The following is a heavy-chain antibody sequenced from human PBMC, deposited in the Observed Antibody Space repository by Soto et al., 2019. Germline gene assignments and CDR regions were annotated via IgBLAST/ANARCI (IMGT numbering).Heavy chain of an antibody. Sequence: GGSLRLSCAASGFTFSSYSMNWVRQAPGKGLEWVSYISSSSSTIYYADSVKGRFTISRDNAKNSLYLQMNSLRAEDTAVYYCARFVRRAGIVAAAETPTTPGGQGTLVTVSS. CDR2: ISSSSSTI. CDR3: ARFVRRAGIVAAAETPTTP. J-gene: IGHJ4*02. CDR1: GFTFSSYS. V-gene: IGHV3-48*01. D-gene: IGHD6-13*01.